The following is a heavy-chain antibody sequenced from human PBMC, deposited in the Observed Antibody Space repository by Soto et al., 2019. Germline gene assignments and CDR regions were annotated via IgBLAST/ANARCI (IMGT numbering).Heavy chain of an antibody. CDR3: ARVLGRYYGSGSDQGVDV. CDR1: GFSFRNYG. J-gene: IGHJ6*02. CDR2: LWYDGSNV. D-gene: IGHD3-10*01. V-gene: IGHV3-33*01. Sequence: QVQLVESGGGVVQPGRSLRLSCAASGFSFRNYGMHWVRQTPGKGLEWVAVLWYDGSNVYYADSVKGRFTISRDKFKNPLYLVMNSLRAEDTAVYYCARVLGRYYGSGSDQGVDVWGQGTTVTVAS.